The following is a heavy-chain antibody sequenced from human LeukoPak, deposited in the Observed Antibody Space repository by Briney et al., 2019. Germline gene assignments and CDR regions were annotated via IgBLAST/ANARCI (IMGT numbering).Heavy chain of an antibody. D-gene: IGHD5-24*01. CDR3: ARRGRDDYNSWGPFDY. CDR2: IYSGGST. CDR1: GFTVSTNY. V-gene: IGHV3-53*01. Sequence: GGSLRLSCAASGFTVSTNYMSWVREAPGKGVQWVSVIYSGGSTYYADSVKGRFTISRDNSKNTLYLQMNSLRAEDTAVYYCARRGRDDYNSWGPFDYWGQGALVTVSS. J-gene: IGHJ4*02.